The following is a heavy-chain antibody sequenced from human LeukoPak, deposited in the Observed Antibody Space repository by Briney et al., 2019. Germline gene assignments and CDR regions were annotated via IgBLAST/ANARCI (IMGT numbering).Heavy chain of an antibody. J-gene: IGHJ4*02. V-gene: IGHV1-69*05. CDR3: ARDLSISSTSCPSH. CDR1: GGTFSSYA. D-gene: IGHD2-2*01. Sequence: SVKVSCKASGGTFSSYAISWVRQAPGQGLEWMGGIIPIFGTANYAQKFQGRVTITTDESTSTAYMELSSLRSDDTAVYHCARDLSISSTSCPSHWGQGTLVTVSS. CDR2: IIPIFGTA.